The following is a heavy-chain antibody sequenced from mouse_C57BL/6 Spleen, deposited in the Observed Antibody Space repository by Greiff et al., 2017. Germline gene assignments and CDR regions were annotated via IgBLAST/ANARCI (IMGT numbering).Heavy chain of an antibody. CDR1: GYTFTSYW. Sequence: VQLQQPGAELVKPGASVKMSCKASGYTFTSYWITWVKQRPGQGLEWIGDIYPGSGSTNYNEKFKSKATLTVDTSSRTAYMQLSSLTSEDSAVYYCARSYYSNWDAMDYWGQGTSVTVSS. D-gene: IGHD2-5*01. J-gene: IGHJ4*01. CDR3: ARSYYSNWDAMDY. V-gene: IGHV1-55*01. CDR2: IYPGSGST.